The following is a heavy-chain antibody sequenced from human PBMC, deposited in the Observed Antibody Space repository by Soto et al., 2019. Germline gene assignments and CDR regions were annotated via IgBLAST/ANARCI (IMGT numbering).Heavy chain of an antibody. CDR1: GGSISSSSYY. CDR3: ARESAGSHRNNWFAP. D-gene: IGHD3-10*01. CDR2: IYYSGST. V-gene: IGHV4-39*07. J-gene: IGHJ5*02. Sequence: SETLSLTCTVSGGSISSSSYYWGWIRQPPGKGLEWIGSIYYSGSTYYNPSLKSRVTMSMDTSRNQLLLQLNSVTAADTAVYYCARESAGSHRNNWFAPWGQGTLVT.